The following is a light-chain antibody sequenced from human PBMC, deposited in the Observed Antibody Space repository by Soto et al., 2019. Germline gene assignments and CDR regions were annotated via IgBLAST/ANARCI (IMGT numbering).Light chain of an antibody. J-gene: IGKJ1*01. V-gene: IGKV3-15*01. CDR2: GAS. CDR1: QSISYT. Sequence: EIMMTQSPATLSVSPGGRATLSCRASQSISYTLAWYQQKPGQSPRLLILGASTRATGFPARFSGSGSGTDFTLTISSLQSEDLAVYYCQQYNTWPWTFGQGTKVDIK. CDR3: QQYNTWPWT.